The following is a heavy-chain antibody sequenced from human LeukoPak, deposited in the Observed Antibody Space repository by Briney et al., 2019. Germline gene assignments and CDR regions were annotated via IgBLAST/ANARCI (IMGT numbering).Heavy chain of an antibody. J-gene: IGHJ4*02. CDR1: GGSFSGYY. CDR3: ARGIAAAGTPYFDY. Sequence: SETLSLTCAVYGGSFSGYYWSWIRQPPGKGLEWIGSIYYSGSTYYNPSLKSRVTISVDTSKNQFSLKLSSVTAADTAVYYCARGIAAAGTPYFDYWGQGTLVTVSS. D-gene: IGHD6-13*01. V-gene: IGHV4-34*01. CDR2: IYYSGST.